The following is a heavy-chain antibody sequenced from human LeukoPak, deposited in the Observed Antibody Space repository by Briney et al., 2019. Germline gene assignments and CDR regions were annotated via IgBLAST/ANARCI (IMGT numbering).Heavy chain of an antibody. CDR3: ARAQYRSSGNGMDV. D-gene: IGHD3-10*01. CDR2: ISSSSSYT. Sequence: KTGGSLRLSCAASGFTFTDAWMTWIRQAPGKGLEWVSYISSSSSYTNYAESVKGRFTISRDNAKNSQYLQMNSLRAEDTAVYYCARAQYRSSGNGMDVWGQGTTVTVSS. J-gene: IGHJ6*02. V-gene: IGHV3-11*05. CDR1: GFTFTDAW.